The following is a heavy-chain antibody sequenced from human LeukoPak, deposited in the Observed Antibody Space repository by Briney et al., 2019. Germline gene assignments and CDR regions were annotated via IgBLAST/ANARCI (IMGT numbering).Heavy chain of an antibody. CDR2: IYYTGSA. V-gene: IGHV4-59*11. CDR1: GGSIGGHY. J-gene: IGHJ4*02. D-gene: IGHD5-12*01. Sequence: SDTLSLTCNVSGGSIGGHYWTWIRQPPGKGLERIGYIYYTGSANYHPSLTSRVTMSVDTSKNQFSLRLNSVTAADTAVYYCARAPSGYSGSESKTSFDFWGQGTLVTVSS. CDR3: ARAPSGYSGSESKTSFDF.